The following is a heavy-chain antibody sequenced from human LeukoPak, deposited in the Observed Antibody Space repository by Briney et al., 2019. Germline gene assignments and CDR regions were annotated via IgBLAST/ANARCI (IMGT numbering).Heavy chain of an antibody. CDR2: IWYDGSIK. D-gene: IGHD6-19*01. V-gene: IGHV3-30*02. J-gene: IGHJ4*02. CDR3: ANGLLAVAGMGGVEGGD. Sequence: GGSLRLSCAASGFTFSSYGMHWVRQAPGKGLEWVSLIWYDGSIKYYVDSVKGRFTISRDNSKNTVYLQMNSLRPEDTGVYYCANGLLAVAGMGGVEGGDGGQGTLVT. CDR1: GFTFSSYG.